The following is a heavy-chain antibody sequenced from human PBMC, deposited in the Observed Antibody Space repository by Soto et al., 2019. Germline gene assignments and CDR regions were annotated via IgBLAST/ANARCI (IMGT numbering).Heavy chain of an antibody. CDR2: IGGSGGNT. J-gene: IGHJ3*02. D-gene: IGHD1-26*01. Sequence: PGGSLRLSCAASGFTFSSYAMSWVRQAPGKGLDWVSTIGGSGGNTYYADSVKGRFTISRDNSKNTLYLQMSSLRAEDTAVYYCAKVLGPTRYDAFDIWGQGTLVTVSS. V-gene: IGHV3-23*01. CDR1: GFTFSSYA. CDR3: AKVLGPTRYDAFDI.